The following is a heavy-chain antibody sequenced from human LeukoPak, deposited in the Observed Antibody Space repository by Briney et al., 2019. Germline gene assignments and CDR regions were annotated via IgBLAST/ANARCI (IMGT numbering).Heavy chain of an antibody. Sequence: ASVKVSCKVSGYTLTELSMHWVRQAPGKGLEWMGGFDPEDGETIYAQKFQGRVTMTEDTSTDTAYMELSSLRSDDTAVYYCARSPRYCSSTSCYSPPATPYYYYMDVWGKGTTVTVSS. CDR2: FDPEDGET. CDR3: ARSPRYCSSTSCYSPPATPYYYYMDV. D-gene: IGHD2-2*01. CDR1: GYTLTELS. J-gene: IGHJ6*03. V-gene: IGHV1-24*01.